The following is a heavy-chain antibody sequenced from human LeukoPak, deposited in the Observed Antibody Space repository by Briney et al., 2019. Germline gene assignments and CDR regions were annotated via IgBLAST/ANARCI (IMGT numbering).Heavy chain of an antibody. CDR2: IYYSGST. CDR1: GGSISSYY. CDR3: ATLTYCSGGSCFPKYFQH. Sequence: PSETLSLTCTVSGGSISSYYWSWIRQPPGKGLEWIGYIYYSGSTNHNPSLKSRFTISVDTSKNQFSLKLSSVTAADTAVYYCATLTYCSGGSCFPKYFQHWGQGTLVAVSS. D-gene: IGHD2-15*01. J-gene: IGHJ1*01. V-gene: IGHV4-59*08.